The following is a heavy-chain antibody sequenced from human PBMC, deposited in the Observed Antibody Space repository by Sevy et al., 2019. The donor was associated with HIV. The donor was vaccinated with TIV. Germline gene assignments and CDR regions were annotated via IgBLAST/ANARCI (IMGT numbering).Heavy chain of an antibody. Sequence: GGSLRLSCAASGFTFSSYSMNWVRQAPGKGLEWVSFITSSSHYIYYADSVKGRFTISRDNAKNSLYLQMNSLRAEDTAVYHCASAYDRSGYYYYGMDVWGQGTTVTVSS. CDR2: ITSSSHYI. D-gene: IGHD3-22*01. J-gene: IGHJ6*02. CDR1: GFTFSSYS. CDR3: ASAYDRSGYYYYGMDV. V-gene: IGHV3-21*01.